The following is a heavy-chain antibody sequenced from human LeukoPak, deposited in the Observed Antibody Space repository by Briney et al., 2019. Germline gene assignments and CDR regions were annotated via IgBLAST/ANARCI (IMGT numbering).Heavy chain of an antibody. J-gene: IGHJ4*02. CDR2: IYYSGST. Sequence: SETLSLTCTVSGGSISSGGYYWTWIRQHPGKGLEWIGYIYYSGSTYYNPSLKSRVTISIDTSKNQFSLKLSSVTAADTAVYYCARGLTTVTTDYWGQGTLVTVSS. CDR1: GGSISSGGYY. CDR3: ARGLTTVTTDY. D-gene: IGHD4-17*01. V-gene: IGHV4-31*03.